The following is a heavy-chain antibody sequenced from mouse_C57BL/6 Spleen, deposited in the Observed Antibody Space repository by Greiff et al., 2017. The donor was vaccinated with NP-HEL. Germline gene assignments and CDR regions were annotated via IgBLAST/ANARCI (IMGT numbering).Heavy chain of an antibody. J-gene: IGHJ2*01. D-gene: IGHD3-2*02. CDR2: IYPGSGNT. CDR1: GYTFTDYY. Sequence: LVESGAELVRPGASVKLSCKASGYTFTDYYINWVKQRPGQGLEWIARIYPGSGNTYYNEKFKGKATLTAEKSSSTAYMQLSSLTSEDSAVYFCARELRHDYWGQGTTLTVSS. V-gene: IGHV1-76*01. CDR3: ARELRHDY.